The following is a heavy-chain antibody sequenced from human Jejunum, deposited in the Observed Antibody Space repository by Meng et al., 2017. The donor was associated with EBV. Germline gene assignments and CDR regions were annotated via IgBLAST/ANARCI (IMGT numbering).Heavy chain of an antibody. CDR2: INPNGGST. V-gene: IGHV1-46*01. J-gene: IGHJ5*02. CDR1: GYTCISNK. Sequence: QGKLGGSVDEGKNPRSLVKVTGKAHGYTCISNKRHWVRQAPGQGLEWMGIINPNGGSTSYAQKFQGRATLTRDTSTNTVYMELNSLRPDDTAVYYCARDQSISGTYPTWWFDPWGQGTLVTVSS. CDR3: ARDQSISGTYPTWWFDP. D-gene: IGHD1-26*01.